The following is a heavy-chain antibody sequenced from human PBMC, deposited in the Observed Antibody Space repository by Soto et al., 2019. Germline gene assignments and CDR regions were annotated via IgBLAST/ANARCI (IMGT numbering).Heavy chain of an antibody. J-gene: IGHJ1*01. CDR1: GASITSGGYY. CDR3: TRSIQH. CDR2: IYYSGRT. V-gene: IGHV4-31*03. Sequence: QVQLQESGPGLVKPSQTLSLTCTVSGASITSGGYYWSWIRQHPGKGLEWIGYIYYSGRTYYNPSLQSRVTISVDTSKNQFSPTLSSLTAADSAVYYCTRSIQHWGQGTLVTVSS.